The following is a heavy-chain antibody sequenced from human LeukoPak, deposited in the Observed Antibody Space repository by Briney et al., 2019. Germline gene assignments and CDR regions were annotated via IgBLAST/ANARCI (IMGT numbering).Heavy chain of an antibody. D-gene: IGHD6-13*01. V-gene: IGHV1-18*01. Sequence: ASVKVSCKASGYTFTSYGISWVRQAPGQGLEWMGWISAYNGNTNYAQKLQGRVTMITDTSTSTAYMELRSLRSDDTAVYYCARDRKLGGYSSSWGYWGQGTLVTVSS. CDR3: ARDRKLGGYSSSWGY. CDR1: GYTFTSYG. J-gene: IGHJ4*02. CDR2: ISAYNGNT.